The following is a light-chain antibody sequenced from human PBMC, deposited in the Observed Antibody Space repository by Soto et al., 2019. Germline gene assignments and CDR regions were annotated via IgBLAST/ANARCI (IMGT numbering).Light chain of an antibody. CDR3: QQYNNWPPFT. Sequence: EIVMTQSPATLSVSPGERVTFSCRASQSVSRSLAWYQQKPGQAPRLLIYGASTRATGIPARFSGSGSGTEFTLTISSLQSEDFAVYYCQQYNNWPPFTFGPGTKVDIK. V-gene: IGKV3-15*01. J-gene: IGKJ3*01. CDR1: QSVSRS. CDR2: GAS.